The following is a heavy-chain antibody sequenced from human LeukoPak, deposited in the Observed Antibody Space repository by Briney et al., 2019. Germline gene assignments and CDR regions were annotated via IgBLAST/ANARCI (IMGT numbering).Heavy chain of an antibody. D-gene: IGHD3-3*01. CDR3: ARDRLWSGNFGYYYYYMDV. CDR2: IIPILGIA. V-gene: IGHV1-69*04. CDR1: GGTFSSYA. Sequence: ASVKASCKASGGTFSSYAISWVRQAPGQGLEWMGRIIPILGIANYAQKFQGRVTITADKSTSTAYMELSSLRSEDTAVYYCARDRLWSGNFGYYYYYMDVWGKGTTVTVSS. J-gene: IGHJ6*03.